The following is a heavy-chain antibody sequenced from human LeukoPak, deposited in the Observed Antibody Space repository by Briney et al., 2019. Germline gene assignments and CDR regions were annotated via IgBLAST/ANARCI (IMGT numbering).Heavy chain of an antibody. J-gene: IGHJ4*02. CDR3: AKDTYYDFWSPPDYFDY. CDR2: ISGSGGST. CDR1: GFTFSSYA. Sequence: GGSLRLSCAASGFTFSSYAMSWVRQAPGKGLEWVSAISGSGGSTYYADSVKGWFTISRDNSKNTLYLQMNSLRAEDTAVYHCAKDTYYDFWSPPDYFDYWGQGTLVTVSS. V-gene: IGHV3-23*01. D-gene: IGHD3-3*01.